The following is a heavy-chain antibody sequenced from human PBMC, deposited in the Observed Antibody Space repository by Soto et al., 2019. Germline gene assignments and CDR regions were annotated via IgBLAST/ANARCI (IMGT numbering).Heavy chain of an antibody. CDR3: ARLDRSGCTPNFFDS. Sequence: SETLSLTCTVSGYSVSSGYYWGWTRQPPGKGLEWIGTTYHSGSTLYNPSLKSQVTISVDTSKNQFSLRLTSVTAADTALYYCARLDRSGCTPNFFDSWGQGTLFTVSS. CDR2: TYHSGST. CDR1: GYSVSSGYY. D-gene: IGHD6-19*01. J-gene: IGHJ4*02. V-gene: IGHV4-38-2*02.